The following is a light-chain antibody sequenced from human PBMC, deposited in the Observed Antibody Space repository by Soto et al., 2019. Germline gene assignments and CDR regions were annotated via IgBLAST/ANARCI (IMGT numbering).Light chain of an antibody. Sequence: QSALTQPASVSRSPGQSITISCTGTSSDVGSYNYVSWYQQHPGKAPKLMIYEVSNRPSGVSNRFSGSKSSNTASLTISGLQAEDEANYYCSSYTSISTWVFGGGTQLTVL. CDR3: SSYTSISTWV. V-gene: IGLV2-14*01. J-gene: IGLJ3*02. CDR1: SSDVGSYNY. CDR2: EVS.